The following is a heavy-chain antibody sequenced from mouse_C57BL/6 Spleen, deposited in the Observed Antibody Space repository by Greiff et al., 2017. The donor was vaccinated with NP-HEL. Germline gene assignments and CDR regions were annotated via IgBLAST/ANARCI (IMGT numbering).Heavy chain of an antibody. Sequence: VQLQQSGAELVKPGASVKISCKASGYAFSSYWMNWVKQRPGKGLEWIGQIYPGDGDTTYNGKFKGKATLTADNSSSTAYMQLSSLTSEDSAVYFCARRGLWDGDYYAMDYWGQGTSVTVSS. CDR1: GYAFSSYW. V-gene: IGHV1-80*01. CDR3: ARRGLWDGDYYAMDY. D-gene: IGHD4-1*01. J-gene: IGHJ4*01. CDR2: IYPGDGDT.